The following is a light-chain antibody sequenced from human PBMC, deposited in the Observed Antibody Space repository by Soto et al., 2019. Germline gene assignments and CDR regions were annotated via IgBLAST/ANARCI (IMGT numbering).Light chain of an antibody. CDR2: GAS. CDR3: QQFRNWPRT. Sequence: EIVMTQSPATMSVSPGERATLSCRASQSMGSNVAWYQQKPGQAPRLLIYGASTRAAGIPARFSGSGSGTEFTLTITSLQSEDFAVYYCQQFRNWPRTFGQGTKVDIK. J-gene: IGKJ1*01. CDR1: QSMGSN. V-gene: IGKV3-15*01.